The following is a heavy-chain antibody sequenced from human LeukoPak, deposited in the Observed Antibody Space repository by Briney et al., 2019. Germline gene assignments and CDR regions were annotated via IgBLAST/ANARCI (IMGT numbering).Heavy chain of an antibody. CDR1: GYTFTSYD. CDR3: ARRNRYYDFWSGYHDY. D-gene: IGHD3-3*01. J-gene: IGHJ4*02. CDR2: MNPNSGNT. Sequence: EASVKVSCKASGYTFTSYDINWVRQATGQGLEWMGWMNPNSGNTGYAQKFQGRVTMTRNTSISTAYMELSSLRSEDTAVYYCARRNRYYDFWSGYHDYWGQGTLVTVSS. V-gene: IGHV1-8*01.